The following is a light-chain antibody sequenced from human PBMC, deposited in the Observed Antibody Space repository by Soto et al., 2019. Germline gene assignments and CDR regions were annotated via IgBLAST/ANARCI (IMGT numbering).Light chain of an antibody. J-gene: IGKJ1*01. CDR2: DAP. V-gene: IGKV1-5*01. CDR1: QRINSC. CDR3: QQYQIDWT. Sequence: DSQSTQSPSPLSASVGDRVSITCRASQRINSCLAWYQQKPGKAPTLLIYDAPSLQSGVPSRFSGSGSGTEFTLTISSLQPDDFATYYCQQYQIDWTFGQGTKVDIK.